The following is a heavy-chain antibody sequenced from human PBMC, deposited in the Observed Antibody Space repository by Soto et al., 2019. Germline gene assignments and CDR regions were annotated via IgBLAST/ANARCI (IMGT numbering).Heavy chain of an antibody. Sequence: QVQLQESGPGLVRPSQTLSLTCTVSGASISSGGYYWTWIRQSPGKGLEWIVYIYYSGSTYYNPALNSRFSISIQTSRTQFSLTPSSVTAADTAVYFCARAPEGGVGAGGFDIWGQGTMVTVSS. CDR3: ARAPEGGVGAGGFDI. V-gene: IGHV4-30-4*01. CDR1: GASISSGGYY. J-gene: IGHJ3*02. D-gene: IGHD3-10*01. CDR2: IYYSGST.